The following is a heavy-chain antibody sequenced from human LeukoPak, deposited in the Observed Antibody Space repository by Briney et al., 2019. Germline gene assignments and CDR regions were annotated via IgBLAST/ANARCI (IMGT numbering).Heavy chain of an antibody. CDR3: AKDPSSSLYFDY. CDR1: GFTFSSYS. J-gene: IGHJ4*02. D-gene: IGHD6-6*01. V-gene: IGHV3-48*01. Sequence: GGSLRLSCAASGFTFSSYSMNWVRQAPGKGLEWVSYISSSSSTIYYADSVKGRFTISRDNSKNTLYLQMNSLRAEDTAVYYCAKDPSSSLYFDYWGQGTLVTVSS. CDR2: ISSSSSTI.